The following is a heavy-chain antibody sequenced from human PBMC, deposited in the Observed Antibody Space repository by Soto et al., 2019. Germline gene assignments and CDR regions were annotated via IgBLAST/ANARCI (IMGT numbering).Heavy chain of an antibody. D-gene: IGHD4-17*01. Sequence: SDTLSLTCTVSGGSISSSSHYWGWIRQPPGKGLEWIGSIYYIGSTYYNPSLKSRVTISVDTSKNQFSLKLSSVTAADTAVYYCARLVTVTRAASTSYFDYWGQETLVTVSS. J-gene: IGHJ4*02. CDR3: ARLVTVTRAASTSYFDY. CDR2: IYYIGST. CDR1: GGSISSSSHY. V-gene: IGHV4-39*07.